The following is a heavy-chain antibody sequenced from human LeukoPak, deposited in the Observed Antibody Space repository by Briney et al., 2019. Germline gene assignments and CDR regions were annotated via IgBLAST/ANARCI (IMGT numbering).Heavy chain of an antibody. D-gene: IGHD3-22*01. CDR2: ISWNSGSI. Sequence: GGSLRLSCAASGFTFNDYAMHWVRQAPGKGLEWVSGISWNSGSIDYADSVKGRFTISRDNAKNSLYLQMNSLRAEDTALYYCAKGWSSGSRTSLDYWGQRTLVTVSS. CDR3: AKGWSSGSRTSLDY. V-gene: IGHV3-9*01. CDR1: GFTFNDYA. J-gene: IGHJ4*02.